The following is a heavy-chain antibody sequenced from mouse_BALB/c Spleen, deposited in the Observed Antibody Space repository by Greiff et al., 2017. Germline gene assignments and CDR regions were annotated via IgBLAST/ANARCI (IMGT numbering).Heavy chain of an antibody. CDR3: TRGGGDPNYFDY. CDR1: GFTFSSYT. V-gene: IGHV5-6-4*01. Sequence: EVQLVESGGGLVKPGGSLKLSCAASGFTFSSYTMSWVRQTPEKRLEWVATISSGGSYTYYPDSVKGRFTISRDNAKNTLYLQMSSLKSEDTAMYYCTRGGGDPNYFDYWGQGTTLTVSS. J-gene: IGHJ2*01. CDR2: ISSGGSYT.